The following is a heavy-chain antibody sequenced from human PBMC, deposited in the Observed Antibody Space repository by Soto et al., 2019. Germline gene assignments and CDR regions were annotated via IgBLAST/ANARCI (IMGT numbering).Heavy chain of an antibody. Sequence: PSETLSLTCTVSGGSISSGDYYWSWIRQPPGKGLEWIGYIYYSGSTYYNPSLKSRVTISVDTSKNQFSLKLSSVAAADTAVYYCARFQTPWVAAINWFDPWGQGTLVTVSS. CDR3: ARFQTPWVAAINWFDP. D-gene: IGHD2-15*01. J-gene: IGHJ5*02. CDR1: GGSISSGDYY. V-gene: IGHV4-30-4*01. CDR2: IYYSGST.